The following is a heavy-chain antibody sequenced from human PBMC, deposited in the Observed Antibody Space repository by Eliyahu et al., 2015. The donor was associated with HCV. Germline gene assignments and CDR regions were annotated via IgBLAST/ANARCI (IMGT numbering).Heavy chain of an antibody. Sequence: EVQLVESGGGLVQPGGSLRLSCAASGFTFXSYWMSWVRQAXGKXLEWVANIKQDGSEKYYVDSVKGRFTISRDNAKNSLFLQMNSLRAEDTAVYCCAKTYYYGSGSYLFDPWGQGTLVTVSS. D-gene: IGHD3-10*01. CDR2: IKQDGSEK. J-gene: IGHJ5*02. CDR1: GFTFXSYW. V-gene: IGHV3-7*01. CDR3: AKTYYYGSGSYLFDP.